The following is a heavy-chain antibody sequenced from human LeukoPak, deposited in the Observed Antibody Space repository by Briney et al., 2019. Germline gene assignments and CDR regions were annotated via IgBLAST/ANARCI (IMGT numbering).Heavy chain of an antibody. CDR2: IFYTGST. CDR1: GGSINSIGNK. CDR3: ARIYSSSWFLNWFDP. Sequence: SETLSLTCSVSGGSINSIGNKWAWIRQPPGEGLEWLGSIFYTGSTYYNPSLKSRVTISVDTSKNQFSLKLNSVTAADTAVYYCARIYSSSWFLNWFDPWGQGTLVTVSS. V-gene: IGHV4-39*07. J-gene: IGHJ5*02. D-gene: IGHD6-13*01.